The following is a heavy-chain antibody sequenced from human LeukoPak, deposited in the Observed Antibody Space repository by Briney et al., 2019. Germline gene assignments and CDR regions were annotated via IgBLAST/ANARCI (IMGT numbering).Heavy chain of an antibody. CDR3: ARQYIVVVQSWYFDL. D-gene: IGHD2-2*01. V-gene: IGHV4-39*01. Sequence: SETLSLTCTVSGGSISSSSYYWGWIRQPPGKGLEWIGSIYYSGSTYYNPSLKSRVTISVDTSKNQFSLKLSSVTAADTAVYYCARQYIVVVQSWYFDLWVRGTLVTVSS. J-gene: IGHJ2*01. CDR2: IYYSGST. CDR1: GGSISSSSYY.